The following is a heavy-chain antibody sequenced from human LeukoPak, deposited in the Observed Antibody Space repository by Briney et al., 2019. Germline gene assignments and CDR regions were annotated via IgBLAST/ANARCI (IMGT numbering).Heavy chain of an antibody. V-gene: IGHV2-5*02. CDR3: THAATFPYNYGPWVFDY. CDR1: GFSLSTSGVG. J-gene: IGHJ4*02. Sequence: SGPTLVNPTQTLTLTCTFSGFSLSTSGVGVGWIRQPPGKALEWLAFIYWDDDKRYSPSPKSRLTITKDTSKNHVVLTLTNMDPVDTATYYCTHAATFPYNYGPWVFDYWGQGTLVTVSS. CDR2: IYWDDDK. D-gene: IGHD5-18*01.